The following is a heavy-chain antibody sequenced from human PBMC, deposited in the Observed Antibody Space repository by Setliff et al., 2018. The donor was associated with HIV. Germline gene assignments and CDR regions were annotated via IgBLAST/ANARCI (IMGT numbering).Heavy chain of an antibody. Sequence: GASVKVSCKASGYTFTSYAMHWVRQAPGQRLEWMGWINAGNGNTKYSQKFQGRVTITRDISASTAYMELSSLRSEDTAVYYCAREGYDYVWGSYRSYYMDVWGKGTTVTVSS. V-gene: IGHV1-3*01. D-gene: IGHD3-16*02. CDR1: GYTFTSYA. CDR3: AREGYDYVWGSYRSYYMDV. J-gene: IGHJ6*03. CDR2: INAGNGNT.